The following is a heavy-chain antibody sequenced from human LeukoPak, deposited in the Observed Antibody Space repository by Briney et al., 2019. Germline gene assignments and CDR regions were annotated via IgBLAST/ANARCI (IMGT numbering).Heavy chain of an antibody. Sequence: PGGSLRLSCRASGFTFSSHEMNWVRQAPGKGLEWLSCISNGGDNIYYADPMKGRFTISRDNAKNSLFLQMYSLRAEDTAVYYCVRGGYCSSSICYSFNAFDVWGQGTTVTVSP. V-gene: IGHV3-48*03. D-gene: IGHD2-2*01. CDR1: GFTFSSHE. J-gene: IGHJ3*01. CDR2: ISNGGDNI. CDR3: VRGGYCSSSICYSFNAFDV.